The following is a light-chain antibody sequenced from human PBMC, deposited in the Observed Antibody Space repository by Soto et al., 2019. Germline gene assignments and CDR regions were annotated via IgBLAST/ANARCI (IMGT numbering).Light chain of an antibody. Sequence: XSVLTQPPSASGTPGQRVTISCSGSSSNIGSNSVNWYQQLPGTAPKLLIYSNNQRPSGVPDRFSGSKSGTSASLAISGLQSEDEADYYCAAWDDSLTGYVFGTGTKVTVL. CDR3: AAWDDSLTGYV. V-gene: IGLV1-44*01. J-gene: IGLJ1*01. CDR1: SSNIGSNS. CDR2: SNN.